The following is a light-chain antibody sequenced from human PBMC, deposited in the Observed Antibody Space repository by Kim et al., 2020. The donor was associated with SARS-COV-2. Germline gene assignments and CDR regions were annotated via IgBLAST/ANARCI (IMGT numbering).Light chain of an antibody. J-gene: IGLJ2*01. CDR1: KVGDKY. V-gene: IGLV3-1*01. CDR3: QAWDSGTVV. Sequence: SVSPGQTANITCSGHKVGDKYVCWYQQKPGQSPVLVIYQDTRRPSGIPERFSGSSSGNTATLTISGAQAMDEADYFCQAWDSGTVVFGGGTQLTVL. CDR2: QDT.